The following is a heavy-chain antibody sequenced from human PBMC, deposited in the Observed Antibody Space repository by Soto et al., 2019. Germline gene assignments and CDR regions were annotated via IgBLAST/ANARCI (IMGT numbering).Heavy chain of an antibody. Sequence: QVQLVQSGAEVKKPGASVKVSCKASGYTFTSYGISWVRQAPGQGLEWMGWISAYNGNTNYAQKVQGRVPMTTDTSTSTGYIELRSLRSGDTAVYYCASNYLYYYGSGNTNYYGMDVWGQGTTVTVSS. CDR1: GYTFTSYG. CDR2: ISAYNGNT. J-gene: IGHJ6*02. V-gene: IGHV1-18*01. D-gene: IGHD3-10*01. CDR3: ASNYLYYYGSGNTNYYGMDV.